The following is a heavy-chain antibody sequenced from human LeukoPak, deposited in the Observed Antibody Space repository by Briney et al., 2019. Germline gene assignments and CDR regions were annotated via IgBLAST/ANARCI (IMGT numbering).Heavy chain of an antibody. J-gene: IGHJ4*02. Sequence: LETLSLTCSVSGYSISSGNYWGWLRLPPGKGLQWIGSIYHSGSTYYNPSLKSRVTISVDTSKNQFSLKLSSVTAADTAVYYCAKGYCRGNSCYDDRGAFDYWGQGTLVTVSS. CDR1: GYSISSGNY. D-gene: IGHD2-2*01. V-gene: IGHV4-38-2*02. CDR2: IYHSGST. CDR3: AKGYCRGNSCYDDRGAFDY.